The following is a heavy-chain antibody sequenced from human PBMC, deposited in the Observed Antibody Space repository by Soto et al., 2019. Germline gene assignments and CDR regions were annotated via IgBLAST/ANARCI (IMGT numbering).Heavy chain of an antibody. V-gene: IGHV3-23*01. J-gene: IGHJ3*02. CDR2: ISGSGGST. D-gene: IGHD6-13*01. CDR3: AKDLAYRTAAAGTSGAFDI. Sequence: EVQLLESGGGLVQPGGSLRLSCAASGFTFSSYAMSWVRQAPGKGLEWVSAISGSGGSTYYADSVKGRFTISRDNSKNTLYLQMNSLRAEDTAVYYCAKDLAYRTAAAGTSGAFDIWGQGTMVTVSS. CDR1: GFTFSSYA.